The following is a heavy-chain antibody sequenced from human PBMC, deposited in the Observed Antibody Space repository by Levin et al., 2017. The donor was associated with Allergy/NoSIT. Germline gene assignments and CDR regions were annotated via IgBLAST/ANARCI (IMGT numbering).Heavy chain of an antibody. J-gene: IGHJ5*02. D-gene: IGHD6-6*01. V-gene: IGHV6-1*01. Sequence: PSETLSLTCVISGDSVSSNSAAWNWIRQSPSRGLEWLGRTYYRSKWYNDYAVSVKSRITINPDTSKNQFSLQLNSVTPEDTAVYYCARGGISAPPRWFDPWGQGTLVTVSS. CDR3: ARGGISAPPRWFDP. CDR1: GDSVSSNSAA. CDR2: TYYRSKWYN.